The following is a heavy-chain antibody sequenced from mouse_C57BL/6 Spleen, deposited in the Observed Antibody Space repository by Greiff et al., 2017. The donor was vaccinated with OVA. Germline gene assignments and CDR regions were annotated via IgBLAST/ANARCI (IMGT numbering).Heavy chain of an antibody. CDR1: GFSFTSYG. J-gene: IGHJ4*01. CDR3: ARALDYAMDY. CDR2: IWSGGST. Sequence: VQLQQSGPGLVQPSQRLSITCTVSGFSFTSYGVHWVRQSPGKGLEWLGVIWSGGSTDYNAAFISRLSISKDKSKSQVVVKRNRLQADDTAIYYCARALDYAMDYWGQGTSVTVSS. V-gene: IGHV2-2*01.